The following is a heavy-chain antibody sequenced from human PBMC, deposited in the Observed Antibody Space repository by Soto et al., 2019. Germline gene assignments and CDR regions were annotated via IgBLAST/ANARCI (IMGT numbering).Heavy chain of an antibody. V-gene: IGHV4-39*01. Sequence: QLQLQESGPGLVKPSETLSLTCTVSGGSISSSSYDWGWIRQPPGKGLEGIGSIYYSGSSYYKPSLKSRVTISEDTSKNQFSLKLSSVTAADTAVYYCARDYDSSGDYWGQGTLVTVSS. CDR3: ARDYDSSGDY. CDR1: GGSISSSSYD. CDR2: IYYSGSS. J-gene: IGHJ4*02. D-gene: IGHD3-22*01.